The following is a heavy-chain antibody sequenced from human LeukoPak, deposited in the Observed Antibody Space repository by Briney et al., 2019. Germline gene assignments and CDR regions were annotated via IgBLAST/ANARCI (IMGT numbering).Heavy chain of an antibody. J-gene: IGHJ3*02. Sequence: SETLSLTCTVSGGSISSYYWSWIRQPAGRGLEWIRRIYTSGSTNYNPSLKSRVTMSVDTSKNQFSLKLSSVTAADTAVYYCARDKPFHVVVIATASAFDIWGQGTMVTVSS. CDR3: ARDKPFHVVVIATASAFDI. CDR1: GGSISSYY. CDR2: IYTSGST. D-gene: IGHD2-21*01. V-gene: IGHV4-4*07.